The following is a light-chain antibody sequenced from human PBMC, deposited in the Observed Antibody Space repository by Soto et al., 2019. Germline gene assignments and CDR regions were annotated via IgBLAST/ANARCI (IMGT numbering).Light chain of an antibody. V-gene: IGLV2-23*01. CDR2: EGT. CDR3: CSYALL. J-gene: IGLJ1*01. Sequence: LTQPASVSGSPGQSITISCTGTNSDVGTHNLVSWYQQHPGKAPKLIIYEGTKRPSGVSNRFSGCKSGNTASLTISGLQAEDEADYYCCSYALLFGTGTKVTVL. CDR1: NSDVGTHNL.